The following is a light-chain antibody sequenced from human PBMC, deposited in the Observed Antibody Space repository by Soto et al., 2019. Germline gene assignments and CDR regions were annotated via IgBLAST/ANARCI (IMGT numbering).Light chain of an antibody. CDR1: QGLGSF. J-gene: IGKJ1*01. CDR2: SAS. Sequence: DIQLTQSPSFLSASVVDRVTITCRASQGLGSFLAWYQQKPGKAPRLLIYSASTLQSGISLRFSGSGSWTEFTLTISSLQSEDFATSYCQQFNSYPPTFGQGTKVDIK. CDR3: QQFNSYPPT. V-gene: IGKV1-9*01.